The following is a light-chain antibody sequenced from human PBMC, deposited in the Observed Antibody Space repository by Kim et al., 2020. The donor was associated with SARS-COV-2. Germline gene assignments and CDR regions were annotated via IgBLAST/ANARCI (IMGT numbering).Light chain of an antibody. Sequence: QTVVTQEPAVSVFPGGTVTLTCGLSSGSVSTSFYPSWYQQTPGQPPRILIYSTNVRSSGVPDRFSGSILDNKAALTITGAQADDECDYYCVLYMGTTYWVFGGGTKLTVL. J-gene: IGLJ3*02. CDR3: VLYMGTTYWV. CDR1: SGSVSTSFY. V-gene: IGLV8-61*01. CDR2: STN.